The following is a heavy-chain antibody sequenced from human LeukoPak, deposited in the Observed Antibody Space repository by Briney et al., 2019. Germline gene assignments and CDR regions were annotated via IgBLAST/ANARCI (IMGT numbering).Heavy chain of an antibody. Sequence: GGSLRLSCAVSGFTVSGNYMSWVRQAPGKGLEWVSLIYSGGTTYYTDSVKGRFTISRDNAKNSLYLQMNSLRAEDTAVYYCAELGITMIGGVWGKGTTVTISS. CDR3: AELGITMIGGV. CDR2: IYSGGTT. V-gene: IGHV3-53*01. D-gene: IGHD3-10*02. CDR1: GFTVSGNY. J-gene: IGHJ6*04.